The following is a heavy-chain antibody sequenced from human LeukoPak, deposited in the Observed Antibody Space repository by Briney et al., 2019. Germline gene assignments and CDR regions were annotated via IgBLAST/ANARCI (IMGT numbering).Heavy chain of an antibody. CDR3: AADTAMGITVY. CDR1: GFTFTSSA. J-gene: IGHJ4*02. Sequence: ASVKVSCKASGFTFTSSAMQWVRQAHGQRLEWIGWIVVGSGNTNYAQRFQERVTITRDMSTSTAYMELSSLRSEDTAVYYCAADTAMGITVYWGQGTLVTVSS. D-gene: IGHD5-18*01. V-gene: IGHV1-58*02. CDR2: IVVGSGNT.